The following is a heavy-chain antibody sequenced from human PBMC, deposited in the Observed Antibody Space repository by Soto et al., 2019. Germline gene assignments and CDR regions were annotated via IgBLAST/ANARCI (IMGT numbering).Heavy chain of an antibody. CDR1: GGSISSSNW. J-gene: IGHJ4*02. CDR2: ILHSGST. Sequence: PSETLFLTCTVSGGSISSSNWWRWVRQPPGKGLEWIGEILHSGSTYYNPSLKSRVIMSIDKSKNQFSLKLSSVTAADTAVYYCARDPIGYCSTTSCQGLDYWGQGTLVTVSS. V-gene: IGHV4-4*02. D-gene: IGHD2-2*01. CDR3: ARDPIGYCSTTSCQGLDY.